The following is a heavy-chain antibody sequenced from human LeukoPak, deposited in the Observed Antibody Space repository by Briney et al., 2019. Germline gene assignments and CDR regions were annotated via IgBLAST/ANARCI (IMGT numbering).Heavy chain of an antibody. D-gene: IGHD1-26*01. Sequence: PSETLSLTCTVSDYSIRSGYYWGWIRPPPGKGLEWIGSMYQSGSTYYNPSLKSRVTISIDTSKNQFSLKLSPVTAADTAIYYCARQRELRLFDYWGQGTLVTVSS. V-gene: IGHV4-38-2*02. CDR1: DYSIRSGYY. CDR3: ARQRELRLFDY. CDR2: MYQSGST. J-gene: IGHJ4*02.